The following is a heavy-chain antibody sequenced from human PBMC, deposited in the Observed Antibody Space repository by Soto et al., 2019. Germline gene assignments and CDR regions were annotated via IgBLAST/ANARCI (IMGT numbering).Heavy chain of an antibody. CDR1: GGTFRNYP. CDR2: IFPLTDIP. V-gene: IGHV1-69*02. Sequence: QVQLVQSGTEVKKPGSSVKVSCKASGGTFRNYPINWVRQAPGQGLEWMGSIFPLTDIPDYAQNFQARLTISADKSTSKAYIELSSLTSDDTAMYFCARGPLVVLNYFESWGQGTLVTVSS. J-gene: IGHJ4*02. CDR3: ARGPLVVLNYFES.